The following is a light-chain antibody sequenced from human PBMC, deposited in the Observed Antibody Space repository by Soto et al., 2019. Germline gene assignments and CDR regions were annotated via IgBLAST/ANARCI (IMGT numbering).Light chain of an antibody. CDR2: GAS. CDR1: QGISDY. J-gene: IGKJ3*01. V-gene: IGKV1-39*01. CDR3: QQSYSLPLT. Sequence: DIQMTQSPSSLSASVGDRVAINCRSSQGISDYLNWYQQKPGKALKLLIYGASNLQSGLPSRFSGSGSGSDFTLTISGLQPEDFGIYFCQQSYSLPLTFGPGTKVEVK.